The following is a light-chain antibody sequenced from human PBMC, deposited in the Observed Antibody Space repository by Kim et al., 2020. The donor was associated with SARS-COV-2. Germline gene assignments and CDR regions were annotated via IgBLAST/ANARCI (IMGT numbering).Light chain of an antibody. CDR1: QSVGGY. J-gene: IGKJ4*01. CDR3: QQRYKWPPLT. V-gene: IGKV3-11*01. Sequence: EIVLTQSPATLSLSPGERATLSCRASQSVGGYLAWFQQKPGQAPRLLIYDASNRATGIPARFSGSGSGTDFTLTISGLEPEDFAVYYWQQRYKWPPLTFGGGTKVDIK. CDR2: DAS.